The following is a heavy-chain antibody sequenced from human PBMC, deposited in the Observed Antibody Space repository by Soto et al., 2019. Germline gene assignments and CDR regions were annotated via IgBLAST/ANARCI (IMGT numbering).Heavy chain of an antibody. D-gene: IGHD2-2*01. CDR3: AKDREYCSSTSCWGDDAFDI. V-gene: IGHV3-9*01. CDR2: ISWNSGSI. Sequence: GGSLRLSCAASGFTFDDYAMHWVRQAPGKGLEWVSGISWNSGSIGYADSVKGRFTISRDNAKNSLYLQMNSLRAEDTALYYCAKDREYCSSTSCWGDDAFDIWGQGTMVTVSS. CDR1: GFTFDDYA. J-gene: IGHJ3*02.